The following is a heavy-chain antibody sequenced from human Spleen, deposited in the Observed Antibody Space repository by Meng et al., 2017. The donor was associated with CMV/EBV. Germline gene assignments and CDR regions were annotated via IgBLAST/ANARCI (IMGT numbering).Heavy chain of an antibody. J-gene: IGHJ3*02. CDR1: GFIFSSYW. V-gene: IGHV3-23*01. D-gene: IGHD3-10*01. Sequence: GESLKISCAGSGFIFSSYWMSWVRQAPGRGLKWVSTITGSGGSTSYADSVEGRFSISRDNSEKMVHLQMNSLRIEDTAVYYCAKEVFRGAFSAFDIWGQGTTVTVSS. CDR2: ITGSGGST. CDR3: AKEVFRGAFSAFDI.